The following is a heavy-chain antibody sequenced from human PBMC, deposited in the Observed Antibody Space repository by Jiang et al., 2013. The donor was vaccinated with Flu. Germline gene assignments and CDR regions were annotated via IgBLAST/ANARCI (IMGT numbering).Heavy chain of an antibody. CDR3: ARLDGSYFDS. V-gene: IGHV4-59*08. CDR1: GGSIKSYS. CDR2: IYYSAI. D-gene: IGHD1-26*01. Sequence: GPGLVKPSETLSLTCTVSGGSIKSYSWNWIRQAPGKGLEWIGHIYYSAINYNPSLKSRVTISEDTSKNQFSLRLSSVTAADTAVYYCARLDGSYFDSWGQGTLVTVSS. J-gene: IGHJ4*02.